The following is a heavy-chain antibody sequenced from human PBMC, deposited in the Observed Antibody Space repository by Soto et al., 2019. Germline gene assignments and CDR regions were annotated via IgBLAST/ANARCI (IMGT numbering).Heavy chain of an antibody. D-gene: IGHD1-26*01. Sequence: SGGSLRLSCAASGFTFSSYAMRWVRQAPGKGLGWVAVISYDGSNKYYADSVKGRFPISRDNSKNTLSLQMTSLRAEDTAVYYCARESVESGSYFYYYYGMDVWGQGTPVTVSS. V-gene: IGHV3-30-3*01. CDR1: GFTFSSYA. CDR3: ARESVESGSYFYYYYGMDV. CDR2: ISYDGSNK. J-gene: IGHJ6*02.